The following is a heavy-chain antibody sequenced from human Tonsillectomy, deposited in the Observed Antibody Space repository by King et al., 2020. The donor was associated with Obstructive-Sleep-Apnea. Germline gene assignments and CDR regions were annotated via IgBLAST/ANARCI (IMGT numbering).Heavy chain of an antibody. D-gene: IGHD2-2*01. CDR3: ARAGYCSSTSCYARWYFDL. J-gene: IGHJ2*01. CDR1: GFTFSDYY. V-gene: IGHV3-11*01. CDR2: ISSSGSTI. Sequence: QLVESGGGLVKPGGSLRLSCAASGFTFSDYYMSWIRQAPGKGLEWVSYISSSGSTIYYADSVKGRFTISRDNAKNSLYLQMNSLRAEDTAVYYCARAGYCSSTSCYARWYFDLRGRGTLVTVSS.